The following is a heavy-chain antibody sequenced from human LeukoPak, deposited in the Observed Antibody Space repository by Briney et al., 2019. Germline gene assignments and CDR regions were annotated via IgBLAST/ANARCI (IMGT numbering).Heavy chain of an antibody. CDR1: GGTFSSYA. V-gene: IGHV1-69*01. J-gene: IGHJ3*02. CDR2: IIPIFGTA. D-gene: IGHD1-26*01. Sequence: SVKVSCKASGGTFSSYAISWVRQAPGQGLEWMGGIIPIFGTANYAQKFQGRVTITADESTSTAYMELSSLGSEDTAVYYCARDSGSQTNDAFDIWGQGTMVTVSS. CDR3: ARDSGSQTNDAFDI.